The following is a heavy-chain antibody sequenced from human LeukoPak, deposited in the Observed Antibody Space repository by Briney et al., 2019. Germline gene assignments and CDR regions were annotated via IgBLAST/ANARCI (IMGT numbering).Heavy chain of an antibody. CDR3: AKDYCSGGSCDGRRDY. CDR1: GFTFSSYA. V-gene: IGHV3-23*01. Sequence: GGSLRLSCAASGFTFSSYAVSWVRQAPGKGLEWVSAISGSGGSTYYADSVKGRFTISRDNSKNTLYLQMNSLRAEDTAVYYCAKDYCSGGSCDGRRDYWGQGTLVTVSS. J-gene: IGHJ4*02. CDR2: ISGSGGST. D-gene: IGHD2-15*01.